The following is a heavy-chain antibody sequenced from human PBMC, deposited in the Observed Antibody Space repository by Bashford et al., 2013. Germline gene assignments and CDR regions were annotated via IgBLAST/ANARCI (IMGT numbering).Heavy chain of an antibody. CDR1: GFTFGDYG. CDR3: ARDRIPGYSHGMDV. J-gene: IGHJ6*02. D-gene: IGHD2-15*01. CDR2: LWFDGSHE. V-gene: IGHV3-33*01. Sequence: RLSCAASGFTFGDYGMHWVRQAPGKGLEWVAFLWFDGSHESYPDSVKGRFTISRDNSKNTLYLHLDSLRAEDTAVYYCARDRIPGYSHGMDVWGPGTTVTVSS.